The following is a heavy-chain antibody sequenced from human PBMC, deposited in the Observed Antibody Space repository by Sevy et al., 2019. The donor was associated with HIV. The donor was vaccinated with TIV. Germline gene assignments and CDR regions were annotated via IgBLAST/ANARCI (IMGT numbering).Heavy chain of an antibody. V-gene: IGHV3-21*01. D-gene: IGHD3-9*01. CDR2: ISSSSSYI. CDR1: GFTFSSYS. Sequence: GGSLRLSCAASGFTFSSYSMNWVRQAPGKGLEWVSSISSSSSYIYYADSVKGRFTISRDNAKNSLYLQMNSLIAEDTAVYYCARDWPQYYDILTGYSPYYYGMDVWGQGTTVTVSS. CDR3: ARDWPQYYDILTGYSPYYYGMDV. J-gene: IGHJ6*02.